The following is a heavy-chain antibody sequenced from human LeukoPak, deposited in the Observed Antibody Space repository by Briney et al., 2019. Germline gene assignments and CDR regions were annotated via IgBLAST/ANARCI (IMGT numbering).Heavy chain of an antibody. CDR2: INHSGSS. D-gene: IGHD3-10*01. Sequence: PSETLSLTCAVSGGSISSTNWWSWVRQPLGKGLEWIGEINHSGSSNYNPSLKSRVTISLDTSRNQFSLKLNSVTAADTAVYYCAKSNGYGLVDIWGQGTVVTVSS. CDR1: GGSISSTNW. CDR3: AKSNGYGLVDI. V-gene: IGHV4-4*02. J-gene: IGHJ3*02.